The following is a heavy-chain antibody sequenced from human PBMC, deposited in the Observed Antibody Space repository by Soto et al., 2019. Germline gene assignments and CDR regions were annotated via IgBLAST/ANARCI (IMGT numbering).Heavy chain of an antibody. CDR2: ISSNGGST. CDR3: VTPYYDFWSGYYTGGLDV. Sequence: GGSLRLSCSASGFTFSSYAMHWVRQAPGKGLEYVSAISSNGGSTYYADSVKGRFTISRDNSKNTLYLQMSSLRAEDTAVYYCVTPYYDFWSGYYTGGLDVWGQGXTVTVSS. V-gene: IGHV3-64D*06. D-gene: IGHD3-3*01. CDR1: GFTFSSYA. J-gene: IGHJ6*02.